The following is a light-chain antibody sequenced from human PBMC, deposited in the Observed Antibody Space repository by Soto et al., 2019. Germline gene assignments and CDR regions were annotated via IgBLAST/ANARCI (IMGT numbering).Light chain of an antibody. Sequence: DIVLTQSQATLSLSALERASLXWRASQSVFNYLAWYQQRPGQAPRLLIYDASDRATGIPARFTGSGSGTDFTLTISSLEPEDFAVYHCHHRSNWPGTFGQGTKVDIK. CDR1: QSVFNY. CDR2: DAS. CDR3: HHRSNWPGT. V-gene: IGKV3-11*01. J-gene: IGKJ1*01.